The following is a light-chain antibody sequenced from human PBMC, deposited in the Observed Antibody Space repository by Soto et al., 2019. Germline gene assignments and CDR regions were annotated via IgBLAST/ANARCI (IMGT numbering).Light chain of an antibody. CDR1: QSISSW. J-gene: IGKJ2*01. CDR3: QQYNDYPYT. Sequence: DIQMTQSPSTLSASVGDRVTITCRASQSISSWLAWYQQKPGKAPKVLIYKASSLESGVSSRFSGSGSGTECTLTISSLQPDDFATYYCQQYNDYPYTFGQGTKLEIK. CDR2: KAS. V-gene: IGKV1-5*03.